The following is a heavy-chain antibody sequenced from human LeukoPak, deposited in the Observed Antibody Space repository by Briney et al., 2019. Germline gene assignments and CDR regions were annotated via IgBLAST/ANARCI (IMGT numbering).Heavy chain of an antibody. D-gene: IGHD3-22*01. CDR2: ISWNSGAI. CDR3: ARGSYSDSRGYYGGAFDI. J-gene: IGHJ3*02. V-gene: IGHV3-9*03. CDR1: GFTFDDYA. Sequence: GGSLRLSCAASGFTFDDYAMHWVRQAPGNGLEWVSGISWNSGAIGYADSVKGRFTISRGNAKNSLYLQMNSLRAEDMAFYYCARGSYSDSRGYYGGAFDIWGQGTMVTVSS.